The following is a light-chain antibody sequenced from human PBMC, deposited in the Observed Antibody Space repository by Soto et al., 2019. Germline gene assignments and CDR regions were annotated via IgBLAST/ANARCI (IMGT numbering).Light chain of an antibody. J-gene: IGKJ1*01. V-gene: IGKV1-5*03. CDR1: QSISSW. CDR3: QEYNSYSWT. CDR2: KAS. Sequence: DIQMTQSPSTLSASVGDRVTITCRASQSISSWLAWYQQKPGKAPKLLIYKASSLETGVPSRFSGSGSGTKFTLTISSLQTDDFATYYCQEYNSYSWTFGQGTRWIS.